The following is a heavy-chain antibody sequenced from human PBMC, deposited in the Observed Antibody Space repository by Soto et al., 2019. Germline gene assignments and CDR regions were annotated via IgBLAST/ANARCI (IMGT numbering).Heavy chain of an antibody. Sequence: ASVKVSCKASGGTFSTYPITWVRQAPGQGLEWMGRTIPILAITDYAQKFQGRVTITADRSTTTAYMELSSLNFEDTAVYYCARGGDGSGSESVFDIWGQGTMVTVSS. V-gene: IGHV1-69*04. J-gene: IGHJ3*02. D-gene: IGHD3-22*01. CDR1: GGTFSTYP. CDR3: ARGGDGSGSESVFDI. CDR2: TIPILAIT.